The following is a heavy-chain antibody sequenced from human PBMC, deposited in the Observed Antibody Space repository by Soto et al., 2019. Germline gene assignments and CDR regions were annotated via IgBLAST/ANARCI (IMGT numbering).Heavy chain of an antibody. D-gene: IGHD5-12*01. J-gene: IGHJ6*03. V-gene: IGHV4-39*01. CDR3: ARIVSTTPYFHHYMDV. CDR2: IFYTGST. CDR1: GGSISSSDHF. Sequence: QLQLQESGPGLVKPSETLSLTCTVSGGSISSSDHFWGWIRQPPGKGLEWIGTIFYTGSTYYNSFFKSRVTMSVDTSKNQFSLKLSSVTAADTAVYYCARIVSTTPYFHHYMDVWGKGTTGTVSS.